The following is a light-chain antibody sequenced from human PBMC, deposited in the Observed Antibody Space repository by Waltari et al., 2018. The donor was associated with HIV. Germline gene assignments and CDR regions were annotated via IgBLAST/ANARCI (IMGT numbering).Light chain of an antibody. CDR3: AAWDDTLSGPD. CDR1: RSNIGSNY. CDR2: RNN. J-gene: IGLJ1*01. Sequence: QSVLTQPPSASGTPGQRVTISCSGSRSNIGSNYVYWYQKSTGTAPTLLIYRNNERPSGVPDRFSGSKSGTSASLAISGLRSEDEADYYCAAWDDTLSGPDFGTGTKVTVL. V-gene: IGLV1-47*01.